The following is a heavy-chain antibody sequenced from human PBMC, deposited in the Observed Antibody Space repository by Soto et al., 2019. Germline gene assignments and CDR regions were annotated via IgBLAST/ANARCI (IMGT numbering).Heavy chain of an antibody. CDR2: INSDGSST. CDR1: GFTFSTYW. J-gene: IGHJ6*02. Sequence: EVQLVESGGGLVQPGGSLRLSCAASGFTFSTYWIHWGRQAPGKGLVWVSRINSDGSSTNYADSVKGRFTISRDNAKKTLFLQMNSLRAEDTAVYYCARDRWGGGRDMDAWGQGTTVTVSS. D-gene: IGHD3-10*01. CDR3: ARDRWGGGRDMDA. V-gene: IGHV3-74*01.